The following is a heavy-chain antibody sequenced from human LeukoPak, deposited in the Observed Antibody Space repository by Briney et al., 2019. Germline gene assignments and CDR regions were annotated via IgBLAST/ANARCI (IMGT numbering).Heavy chain of an antibody. Sequence: TSVRVSCTASGFTFTSSAVQWVRQARGQRLEWIGWIVVGSGDTNYAQKFQERVTITRDMSTSTAYMELSSLRSEDTAVYYCAAADSSSWTDFDYWGQGTLVTVSS. CDR1: GFTFTSSA. V-gene: IGHV1-58*01. J-gene: IGHJ4*02. CDR2: IVVGSGDT. CDR3: AAADSSSWTDFDY. D-gene: IGHD6-13*01.